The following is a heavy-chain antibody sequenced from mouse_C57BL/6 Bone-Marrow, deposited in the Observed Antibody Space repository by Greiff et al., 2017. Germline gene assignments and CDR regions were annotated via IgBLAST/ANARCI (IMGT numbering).Heavy chain of an antibody. CDR2: ISSGGDYI. CDR1: GFTFSSYA. CDR3: TRGTGTLGYFDD. Sequence: EVMLVESGEGLVKPGGSLKLSCAASGFTFSSYAMSWVRQTPEKRLEWVAYISSGGDYIYYADTVTGRFTISRDNARNTLYLQLSSLKSEDTAMYYCTRGTGTLGYFDDWGTGTTVTVSS. V-gene: IGHV5-9-1*02. J-gene: IGHJ1*03. D-gene: IGHD4-1*01.